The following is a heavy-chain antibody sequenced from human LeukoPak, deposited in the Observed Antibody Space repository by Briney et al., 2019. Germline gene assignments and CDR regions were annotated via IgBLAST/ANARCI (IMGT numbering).Heavy chain of an antibody. CDR2: IYHCGNT. CDR1: GGSISSSSYY. Sequence: PSGTLSLTCTVSGGSISSSSYYWGWIRQPPGKGLGVIVSIYHCGNTHKHPSLKSRLTLPLDTPKHQFSLKPSSVAAADTAVYYCARQKPELDYWGQGTMVTVPS. J-gene: IGHJ4*02. V-gene: IGHV4-39*01. D-gene: IGHD1-14*01. CDR3: ARQKPELDY.